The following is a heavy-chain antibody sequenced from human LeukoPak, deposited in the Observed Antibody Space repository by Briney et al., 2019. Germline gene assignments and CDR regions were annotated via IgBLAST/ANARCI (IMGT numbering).Heavy chain of an antibody. Sequence: GGSLRLSCAASGFTFSDYYMSWIRQAPGKGLEWVSYISSSSGYTNYADSVKGRFTISRDNAKNSLYLQMNSLRAEDTAVYYCARTVSSSGSTDLYYFDYWGQGTLVTVSS. CDR2: ISSSSGYT. D-gene: IGHD6-19*01. V-gene: IGHV3-11*06. CDR3: ARTVSSSGSTDLYYFDY. J-gene: IGHJ4*02. CDR1: GFTFSDYY.